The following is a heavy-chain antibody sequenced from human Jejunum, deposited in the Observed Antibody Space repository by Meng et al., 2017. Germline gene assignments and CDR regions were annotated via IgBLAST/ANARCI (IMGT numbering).Heavy chain of an antibody. CDR1: GDSISSTNW. CDR2: IYHSGRT. V-gene: IGHV4-4*02. J-gene: IGHJ4*02. Sequence: QVYLQGAGPGLGKPSGTLSLTCEVSGDSISSTNWWDWPRQPPGKGLEWIGEIYHSGRTNFNPSLESRVTISVDESKNQFSLTLNSVTAADTAVYYCARGVGDIRVGFDYWGQGILVTVSS. CDR3: ARGVGDIRVGFDY. D-gene: IGHD5-12*01.